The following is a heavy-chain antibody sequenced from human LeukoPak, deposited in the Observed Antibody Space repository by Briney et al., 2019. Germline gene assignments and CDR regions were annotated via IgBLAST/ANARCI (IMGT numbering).Heavy chain of an antibody. D-gene: IGHD2-2*01. J-gene: IGHJ4*02. CDR1: GGTFSSYA. CDR2: IIPIFGTA. V-gene: IGHV1-69*13. CDR3: ASMGIVVPAATLFDY. Sequence: SVKVSCKASGGTFSSYAISWVRQAPGQGVEWMGGIIPIFGTANYAQKFQGRVTITADESTSTAYMELSSLRSEDTAVYYCASMGIVVPAATLFDYWGQGTLVTVSS.